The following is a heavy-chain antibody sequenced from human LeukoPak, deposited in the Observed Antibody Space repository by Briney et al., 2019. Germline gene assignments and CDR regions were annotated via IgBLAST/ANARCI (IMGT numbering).Heavy chain of an antibody. CDR1: GFTFCDYA. CDR2: IRSKCYCGTT. D-gene: IGHD3-16*02. Sequence: GGALRLSCTASGFTFCDYAMSWFRQDPGKGLEWVGFIRSKCYCGTTEYAASVKGRYTISRDDSKSIAYLKMKSLKTEDTAVYYCTREPAVITFGGVIGAFDYWGQGTLVTVSS. J-gene: IGHJ4*02. V-gene: IGHV3-49*03. CDR3: TREPAVITFGGVIGAFDY.